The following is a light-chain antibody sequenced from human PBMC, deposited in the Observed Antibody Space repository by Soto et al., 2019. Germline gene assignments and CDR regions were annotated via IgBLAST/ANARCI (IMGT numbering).Light chain of an antibody. J-gene: IGLJ1*01. CDR2: DVS. V-gene: IGLV2-14*01. Sequence: QSVLTQPASVSGSPGQSITISCTGTSSDVCGYNYVSWYQQHPGKAPKFMIYDVSNRPSGVSNRLSGSKSGNTASLTISGLQAEDEVDYYCSSYTTSNTRQIVFGTGTKVTV. CDR1: SSDVCGYNY. CDR3: SSYTTSNTRQIV.